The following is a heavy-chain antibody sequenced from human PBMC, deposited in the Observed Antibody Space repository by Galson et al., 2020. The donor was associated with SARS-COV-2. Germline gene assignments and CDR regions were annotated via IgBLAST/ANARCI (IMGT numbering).Heavy chain of an antibody. CDR1: GFTFSSYG. D-gene: IGHD3-3*01. CDR3: AKEATYYDFWSGEPHYYYYYMDV. CDR2: IWYDGSNK. V-gene: IGHV3-33*06. Sequence: QLGESLKISCAASGFTFSSYGMHWVRQAPGKGLEWVAVIWYDGSNKYYADSVKGRFTISRDNSKNTLYLQMNSLRAEDTAVYYCAKEATYYDFWSGEPHYYYYYMDVWGKGTTVTVSS. J-gene: IGHJ6*03.